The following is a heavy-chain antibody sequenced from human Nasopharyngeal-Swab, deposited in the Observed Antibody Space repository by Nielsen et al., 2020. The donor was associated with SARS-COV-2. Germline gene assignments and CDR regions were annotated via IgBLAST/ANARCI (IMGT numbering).Heavy chain of an antibody. CDR2: ISYDGSNK. CDR1: GFTFSSYA. CDR3: ARFNYYDSSGHDAFDI. D-gene: IGHD3-22*01. J-gene: IGHJ3*02. Sequence: GGSLRLSCAASGFTFSSYAMHWVRQAPGKGLEWVAVISYDGSNKYYADSVKGRFTISRDNSKNTLYLQMNSQRAEDTAVYYCARFNYYDSSGHDAFDIWGQGTMVTVSS. V-gene: IGHV3-30-3*01.